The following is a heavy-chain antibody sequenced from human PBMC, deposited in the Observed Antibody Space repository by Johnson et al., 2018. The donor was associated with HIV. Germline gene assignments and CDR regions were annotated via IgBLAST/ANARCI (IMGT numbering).Heavy chain of an antibody. CDR2: ISGSGGNT. Sequence: VQLVESGGGLVQPGGSLRLSCAASGFTFSSYAMSWVRQAPGKGLEWVSAISGSGGNTYYTDSVKGRFTISRDNSDNTMYLQMNSLRDEDTAVYYCARAPHDAFDVWGQGTMVTVSS. CDR1: GFTFSSYA. J-gene: IGHJ3*01. V-gene: IGHV3-23*04. CDR3: ARAPHDAFDV.